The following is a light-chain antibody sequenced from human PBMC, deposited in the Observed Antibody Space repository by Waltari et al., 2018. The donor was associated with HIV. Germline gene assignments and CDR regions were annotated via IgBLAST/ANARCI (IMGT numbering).Light chain of an antibody. V-gene: IGKV3-20*01. CDR3: QQCATSPWT. J-gene: IGKJ1*01. Sequence: VLTQSPGTLSLSPGDRAILSCRASQSVRANFLGWYQQRPGPAPRLLVHGASRRATATPARFSGGGSGTDFTLIISRLQPEDFAVYYCQQCATSPWTFGQGTTV. CDR2: GAS. CDR1: QSVRANF.